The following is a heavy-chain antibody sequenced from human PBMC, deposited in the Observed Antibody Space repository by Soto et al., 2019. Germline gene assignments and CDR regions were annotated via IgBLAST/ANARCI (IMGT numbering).Heavy chain of an antibody. J-gene: IGHJ6*02. CDR2: ISGSGTTI. CDR1: GFTFSGYE. D-gene: IGHD3-3*01. V-gene: IGHV3-48*03. CDR3: AREVTVFGVIIPTPMDV. Sequence: DVQLVESGGGLVQPGGSLRLSCAASGFTFSGYEMNWVRQAPGKGLEWISYISGSGTTIYYADSVKGRFTISRDNVKKSLYLQMNSLRAEDTAVYYCAREVTVFGVIIPTPMDVWGQGTTVTVSS.